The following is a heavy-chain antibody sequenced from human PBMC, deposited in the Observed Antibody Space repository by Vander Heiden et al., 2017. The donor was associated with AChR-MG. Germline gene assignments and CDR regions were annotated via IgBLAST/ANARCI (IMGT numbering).Heavy chain of an antibody. CDR2: FNPGNGNT. J-gene: IGHJ6*02. CDR3: AKGGQWLAYYYYGMDV. V-gene: IGHV1-3*01. Sequence: QVQLVQSGTEVRKPGASVNLSCKASGSTFANYAIHWVRQAPGQRLEWMGWFNPGNGNTKYGQRFQDRVTISGDTSASTAYMELTSLRSEDAGVYYCAKGGQWLAYYYYGMDVWGPGTTVTVS. CDR1: GSTFANYA. D-gene: IGHD6-19*01.